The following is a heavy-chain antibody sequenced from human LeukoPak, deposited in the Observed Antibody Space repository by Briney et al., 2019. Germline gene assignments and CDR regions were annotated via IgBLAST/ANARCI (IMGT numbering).Heavy chain of an antibody. Sequence: SETLSLTCAVSGYSISSGYYWGWIRQPPGKGLEWIGSIYHSGSTYYNPSLKSRITISVDTSKNQFSLRLSSVTAADTAVYYCARWDSGEWFHDAFDIWGQGTMVTVSS. CDR1: GYSISSGYY. V-gene: IGHV4-38-2*01. D-gene: IGHD3-3*01. CDR2: IYHSGST. CDR3: ARWDSGEWFHDAFDI. J-gene: IGHJ3*02.